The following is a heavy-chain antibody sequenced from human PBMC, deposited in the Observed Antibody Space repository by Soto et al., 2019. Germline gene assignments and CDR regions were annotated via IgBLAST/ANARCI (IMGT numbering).Heavy chain of an antibody. CDR3: AIRGSCYDFWSGYCNFDY. CDR2: IYYSGSN. CDR1: GGSISSSSYY. V-gene: IGHV4-39*01. D-gene: IGHD3-3*01. J-gene: IGHJ4*02. Sequence: PSETLSLTCTVSGGSISSSSYYWGWVRQPPGKGLEWIGSIYYSGSNYDNPSLKSRVTISVDTSKNQFSLKLSSVTAADTALYYCAIRGSCYDFWSGYCNFDYWGQGTLVTVSS.